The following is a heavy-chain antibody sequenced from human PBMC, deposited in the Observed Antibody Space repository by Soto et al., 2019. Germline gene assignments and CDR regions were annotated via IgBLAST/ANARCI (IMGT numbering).Heavy chain of an antibody. J-gene: IGHJ4*02. V-gene: IGHV4-39*07. Sequence: SETLSLTCNVSGGSISRTSYYWGWIRQPPGKGLEWIGNIYYSGSTYYNPSLKSRVTISVDTSKNQFSLKLSSVTAADTAVYYCAREAEDILTGYHLIRTFDHWGQGTLVTVSS. CDR2: IYYSGST. D-gene: IGHD3-9*01. CDR1: GGSISRTSYY. CDR3: AREAEDILTGYHLIRTFDH.